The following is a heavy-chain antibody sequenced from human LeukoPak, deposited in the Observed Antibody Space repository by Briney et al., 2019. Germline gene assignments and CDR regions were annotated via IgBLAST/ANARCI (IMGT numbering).Heavy chain of an antibody. CDR2: ISGSGGST. V-gene: IGHV3-23*01. CDR3: GDILTGLDY. Sequence: GSLRLSCVGSGFTFRSHAMSWVRQAPGKGLEWVSAISGSGGSTYYADSVKGRFTISRDNSKNTLYLQMNSLRAEDTAVYYCGDILTGLDYWGQGTLVTVSS. CDR1: GFTFRSHA. J-gene: IGHJ4*02. D-gene: IGHD3-9*01.